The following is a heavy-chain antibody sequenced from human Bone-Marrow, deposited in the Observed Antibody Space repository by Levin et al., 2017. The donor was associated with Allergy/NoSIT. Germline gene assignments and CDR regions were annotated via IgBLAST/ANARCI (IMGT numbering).Heavy chain of an antibody. D-gene: IGHD3-22*01. Sequence: AASVKVSCKASGYIFSNYGINWVRQAPGQGLEWMGWISAHNGNTNFAQKLHGRVTMTTDASTSTAYMELRSLRSDDTAMYYCARAGYYDISGYYYYYHGMDVWGQGTTVTVSS. CDR2: ISAHNGNT. V-gene: IGHV1-18*01. CDR3: ARAGYYDISGYYYYYHGMDV. CDR1: GYIFSNYG. J-gene: IGHJ6*02.